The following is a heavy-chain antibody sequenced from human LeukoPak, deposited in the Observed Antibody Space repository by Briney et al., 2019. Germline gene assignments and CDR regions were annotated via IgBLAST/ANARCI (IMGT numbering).Heavy chain of an antibody. V-gene: IGHV4-31*03. CDR2: IYYSGST. Sequence: PSQTLSLTCTVSGGSISSGGYYWSWIRQHPGKGLEWIGYIYYSGSTYYNPSLKSRVTISVDRSKNQFSLKLSSVTAADTAVYYCARARAIDYYGSGSYMGARDYFDYWGQGTLVTVSS. D-gene: IGHD3-10*01. CDR1: GGSISSGGYY. J-gene: IGHJ4*02. CDR3: ARARAIDYYGSGSYMGARDYFDY.